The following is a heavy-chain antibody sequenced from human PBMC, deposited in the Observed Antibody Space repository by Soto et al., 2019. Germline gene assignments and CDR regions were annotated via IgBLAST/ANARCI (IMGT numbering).Heavy chain of an antibody. V-gene: IGHV3-23*01. J-gene: IGHJ4*02. D-gene: IGHD1-26*01. Sequence: EMQVLESGGGLVQPGGSLRLSCAASGFTFSSYGMNWVRQAPGKGLEWVSGIRSDGDTTYNADSVKGRFTVSRDTSKNTVDLPMNSLRAEDTAVYYCAKGKGVGATPDGANCWGQGTLVTVSS. CDR1: GFTFSSYG. CDR2: IRSDGDTT. CDR3: AKGKGVGATPDGANC.